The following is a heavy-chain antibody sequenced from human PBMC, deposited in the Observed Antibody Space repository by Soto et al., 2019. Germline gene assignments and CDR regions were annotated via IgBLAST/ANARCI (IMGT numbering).Heavy chain of an antibody. J-gene: IGHJ4*02. D-gene: IGHD3-22*01. CDR2: ISSSSSTI. Sequence: LRLSCAASGFTFSSYSMNWVRQAPGKGLEWVSYISSSSSTIYYADSVEGRFTISRDNAKNSLYLQMNSLRDEDTAVYYCARDKDYYDSSGYPYWGQGTLVTVSS. V-gene: IGHV3-48*02. CDR1: GFTFSSYS. CDR3: ARDKDYYDSSGYPY.